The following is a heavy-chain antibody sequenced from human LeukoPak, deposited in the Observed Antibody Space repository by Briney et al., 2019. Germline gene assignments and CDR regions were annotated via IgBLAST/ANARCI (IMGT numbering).Heavy chain of an antibody. V-gene: IGHV1-58*01. CDR3: AASLICSSTSCPRAGAFDI. CDR2: IVVGSGNT. CDR1: GFTFTSSA. J-gene: IGHJ3*02. D-gene: IGHD2-2*01. Sequence: GTSVKVSCKASGFTFTSSAVQWVRQARGQRLEWIGWIVVGSGNTNYARKFQGRVTITRDMSTSTAYMELSSLRSEDTAVYYCAASLICSSTSCPRAGAFDIWGQGTMVTVSS.